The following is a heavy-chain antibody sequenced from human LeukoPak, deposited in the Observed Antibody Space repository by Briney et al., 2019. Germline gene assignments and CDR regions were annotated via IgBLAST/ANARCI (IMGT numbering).Heavy chain of an antibody. CDR2: IYYSGST. CDR3: ARGSGGSGRRLDP. Sequence: SETLSLTCTVSGGSISSYYWSWIRQPPGKGLEWIGYIYYSGSTNYNPSLKSRVTISVDTSKDQFSLKLSSVTAADTAVYYCARGSGGSGRRLDPWGQGTLVTVSS. D-gene: IGHD3-10*01. V-gene: IGHV4-59*01. CDR1: GGSISSYY. J-gene: IGHJ5*02.